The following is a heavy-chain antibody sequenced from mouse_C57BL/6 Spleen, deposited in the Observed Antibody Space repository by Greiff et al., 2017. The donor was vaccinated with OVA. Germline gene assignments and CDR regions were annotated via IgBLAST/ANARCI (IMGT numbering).Heavy chain of an antibody. CDR2: IYPGDGDT. Sequence: QVQLQQSGPELVKPGASVKISCKASGYAFSSSWMNWVKQRPGKGLEWIGRIYPGDGDTNYNGKFKGKATLTADKSSSTAYMQLSSLTSEDSAVCFCVGGLRPYFDYWGQGTTLTVSS. D-gene: IGHD2-4*01. V-gene: IGHV1-82*01. CDR1: GYAFSSSW. J-gene: IGHJ2*01. CDR3: VGGLRPYFDY.